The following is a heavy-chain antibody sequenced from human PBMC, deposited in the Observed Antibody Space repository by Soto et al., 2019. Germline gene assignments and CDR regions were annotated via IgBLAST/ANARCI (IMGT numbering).Heavy chain of an antibody. CDR2: IYPGDSDT. CDR1: GYSFTSYW. Sequence: GESLKISCKGSGYSFTSYWIGWVRQMPGKGLEWMGIIYPGDSDTRYSPSFQGQVTISADKSISTAYLQWSSLKASDTAMYYCARHHTQWLVLSDAFDIWGQGTMVTVSS. V-gene: IGHV5-51*01. CDR3: ARHHTQWLVLSDAFDI. D-gene: IGHD6-19*01. J-gene: IGHJ3*02.